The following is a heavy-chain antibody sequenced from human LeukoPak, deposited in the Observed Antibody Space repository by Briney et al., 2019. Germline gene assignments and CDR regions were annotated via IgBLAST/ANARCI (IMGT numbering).Heavy chain of an antibody. V-gene: IGHV3-53*01. Sequence: PRGSLRLSCAASGFTVNNNYMSWVRQAPGKGLEWVSVIYSGGGTYYADSVKGRFTISRDNSKNTLYLQMNSLRAEDTAVYYCARDGYCRGGSCYSGALAYWGQGTLVTVSS. CDR1: GFTVNNNY. J-gene: IGHJ4*02. D-gene: IGHD2-15*01. CDR3: ARDGYCRGGSCYSGALAY. CDR2: IYSGGGT.